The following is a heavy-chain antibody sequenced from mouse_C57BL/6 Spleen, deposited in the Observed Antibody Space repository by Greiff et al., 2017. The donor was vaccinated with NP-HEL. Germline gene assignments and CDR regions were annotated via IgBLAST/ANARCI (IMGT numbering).Heavy chain of an antibody. CDR3: ARAYDYDALFAY. CDR2: INPYNGDT. Sequence: VQLQQSGPELVKPGDSVKISCKASGYSFTGYFMNWVMQSHGKSLEWIGRINPYNGDTFYNQKFKGKATLTVDKSSSTAHMELRSLTSEDSAVYYCARAYDYDALFAYWGQGTLVTVSA. D-gene: IGHD2-4*01. CDR1: GYSFTGYF. V-gene: IGHV1-20*01. J-gene: IGHJ3*01.